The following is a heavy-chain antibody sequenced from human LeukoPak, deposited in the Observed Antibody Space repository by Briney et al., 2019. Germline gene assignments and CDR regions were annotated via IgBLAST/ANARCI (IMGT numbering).Heavy chain of an antibody. D-gene: IGHD1-26*01. Sequence: ASVKVSCKASGYTFTSYGISWVRQAPGQGLEWMGWISAYNGNTNYAQKLQGRVTMTTDTSTSTAYMELRSLRSDDAAVYYCGRSPKYYYYYMDVWGKGTTVTVSS. CDR1: GYTFTSYG. J-gene: IGHJ6*03. V-gene: IGHV1-18*01. CDR2: ISAYNGNT. CDR3: GRSPKYYYYYMDV.